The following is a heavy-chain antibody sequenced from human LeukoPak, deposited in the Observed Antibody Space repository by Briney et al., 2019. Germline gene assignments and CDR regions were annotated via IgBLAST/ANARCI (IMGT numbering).Heavy chain of an antibody. V-gene: IGHV1-8*03. D-gene: IGHD1-26*01. CDR2: MNPNSGNT. Sequence: ASVKVSCKASGYTFTSYDINRVRQATGQGLEWMGWMNPNSGNTGYAQKFQGRVTITRNTSISTAYMELSSLRSEDTAVYYCARITRIVGIERRTTYYFDYWGQGTLVTVSS. J-gene: IGHJ4*02. CDR3: ARITRIVGIERRTTYYFDY. CDR1: GYTFTSYD.